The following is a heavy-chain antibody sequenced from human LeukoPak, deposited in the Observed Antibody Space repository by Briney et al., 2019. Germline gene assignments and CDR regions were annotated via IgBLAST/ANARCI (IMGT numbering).Heavy chain of an antibody. V-gene: IGHV1-69*05. CDR3: ASSNPLGAAAGN. Sequence: GASVKVSCKASGGTFSSYAISWVRQAPGQGLEWMGGIIPIFGTANYAQKFQGRVTITTDESTSTAYMELSSLRSEDTAVYYCASSNPLGAAAGNWGQGTLVTVSS. CDR1: GGTFSSYA. CDR2: IIPIFGTA. J-gene: IGHJ4*02. D-gene: IGHD6-13*01.